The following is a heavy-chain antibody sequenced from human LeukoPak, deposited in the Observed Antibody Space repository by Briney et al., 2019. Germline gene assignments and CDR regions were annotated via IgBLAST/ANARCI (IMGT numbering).Heavy chain of an antibody. Sequence: PSETLSLTCAVYGGSFSGYYWSWIRQPPGKGLEWIGEINRSGSTNCNPSLKSRVTISVDTSKNQFSLKLSSVTAADTAVYYCARRRWFDPWGQGTLVIVSS. CDR2: INRSGST. CDR1: GGSFSGYY. CDR3: ARRRWFDP. J-gene: IGHJ5*02. V-gene: IGHV4-34*01.